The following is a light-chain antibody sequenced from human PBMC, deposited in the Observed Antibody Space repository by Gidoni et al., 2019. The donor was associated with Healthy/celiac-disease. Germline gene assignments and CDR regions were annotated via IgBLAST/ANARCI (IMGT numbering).Light chain of an antibody. V-gene: IGKV1-33*01. CDR2: DAS. Sequence: IQMTQSPSSLSASVGDRVTITCQASQDISIYLNWYQQKPGKAPKLLIYDASNLETGVPSRFSGSGSGTDFTFTISSLQPEDIATYYCQQYDNLPLTFXGXTKVEIK. CDR1: QDISIY. CDR3: QQYDNLPLT. J-gene: IGKJ4*01.